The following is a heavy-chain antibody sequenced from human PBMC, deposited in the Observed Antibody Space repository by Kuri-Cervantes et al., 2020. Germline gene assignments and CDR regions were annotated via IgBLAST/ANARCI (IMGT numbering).Heavy chain of an antibody. J-gene: IGHJ4*02. V-gene: IGHV4-34*01. CDR2: INHSGST. D-gene: IGHD3-10*01. Sequence: GSLRLSCAVYGGSFSGYYWSWIRQPPGKGLEWIGEINHSGSTNYNPSLKSRVTISVDTSKNQFSLKLSSVTAADTAVYYCARDRSYGSLDYWGQGTLVTVSS. CDR3: ARDRSYGSLDY. CDR1: GGSFSGYY.